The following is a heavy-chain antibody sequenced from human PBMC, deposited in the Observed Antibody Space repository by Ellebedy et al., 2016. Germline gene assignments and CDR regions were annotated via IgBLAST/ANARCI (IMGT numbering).Heavy chain of an antibody. V-gene: IGHV3-11*01. J-gene: IGHJ3*01. CDR3: VREDSEAALHV. D-gene: IGHD3/OR15-3a*01. CDR1: GFIFSDYY. Sequence: GGSLRLSCAASGFIFSDYYFNWVRQAPWKGLEWIACISSRGDTVYHADSLQGRFIISRDNAKNTVFLHMNSLRVDDTAVYYCVREDSEAALHVWGQGTKVNVSS. CDR2: ISSRGDTV.